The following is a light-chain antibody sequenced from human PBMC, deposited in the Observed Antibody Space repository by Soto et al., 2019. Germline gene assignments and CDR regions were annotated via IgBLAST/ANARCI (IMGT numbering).Light chain of an antibody. Sequence: IQLTQSPSFLSASVGDRVTITCRASQGIGSYLAWYQQKPGKAPKLLIYAASTLQSGVPSRFSGSGSGTEFTLTISSLQPEDFATYSCQQVNSYPLTFGGGTKVDIK. CDR2: AAS. CDR1: QGIGSY. CDR3: QQVNSYPLT. V-gene: IGKV1-9*01. J-gene: IGKJ4*01.